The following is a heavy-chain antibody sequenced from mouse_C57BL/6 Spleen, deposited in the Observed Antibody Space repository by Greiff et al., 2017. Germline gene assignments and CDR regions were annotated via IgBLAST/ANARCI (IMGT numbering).Heavy chain of an antibody. CDR1: GYAFSSSW. Sequence: VQLQESGPELVKPGASVKISCKASGYAFSSSWMNWVKQRPGKGLEWIGRIYPGDGDTNYNGKFKGKATLTADKSSSTAYMQLSSLTSEDSAVYFCARGHSSGSPWFAYWGQGTLVTVSA. J-gene: IGHJ3*01. D-gene: IGHD3-1*01. CDR3: ARGHSSGSPWFAY. V-gene: IGHV1-82*01. CDR2: IYPGDGDT.